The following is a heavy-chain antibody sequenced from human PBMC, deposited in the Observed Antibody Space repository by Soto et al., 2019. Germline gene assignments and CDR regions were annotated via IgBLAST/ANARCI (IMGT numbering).Heavy chain of an antibody. CDR2: IIPIFGTA. CDR1: GGTFSSYA. D-gene: IGHD3-22*01. CDR3: AVGDGDDSSGYYYEIDY. Sequence: SVKVSCKASGGTFSSYAISWVRQAPGQGLEWMGGIIPIFGTANYAQKFQGRVTITADESTTTAYMELSSRRSEDTAVYYCAVGDGDDSSGYYYEIDYWRQGTLVTVSS. J-gene: IGHJ4*02. V-gene: IGHV1-69*13.